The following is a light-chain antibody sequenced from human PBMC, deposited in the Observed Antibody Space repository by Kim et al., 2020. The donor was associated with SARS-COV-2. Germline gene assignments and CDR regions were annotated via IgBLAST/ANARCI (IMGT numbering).Light chain of an antibody. Sequence: DIQMTQSPSTLSASVGDRVTITCRASQSISNWLAWYQQKPGKAPKLLIYDASSLESGVPSRFSGSGSGTEFTLTISSLQPDDFATYYFQQYHSSTFGQGTKLEI. CDR1: QSISNW. CDR3: QQYHSST. J-gene: IGKJ2*01. V-gene: IGKV1-5*01. CDR2: DAS.